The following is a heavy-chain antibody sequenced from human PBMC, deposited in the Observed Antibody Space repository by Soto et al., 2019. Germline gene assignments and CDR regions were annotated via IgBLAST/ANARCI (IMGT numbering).Heavy chain of an antibody. V-gene: IGHV3-33*01. CDR3: AREAMVRGSDAFDI. Sequence: QVQLVESGGGVVQPGRSLRLSCAASGFTFSSYGMHWVRQAPGKGLEWVAVIWYDGSNKYYADSVKGLFTISRDNSKNTLYLQMNSLRAEGTAVYYCAREAMVRGSDAFDIWGQGTMVTVSS. D-gene: IGHD3-10*01. CDR2: IWYDGSNK. CDR1: GFTFSSYG. J-gene: IGHJ3*02.